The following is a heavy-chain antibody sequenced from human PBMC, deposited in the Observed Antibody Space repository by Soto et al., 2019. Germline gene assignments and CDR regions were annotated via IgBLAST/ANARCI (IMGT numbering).Heavy chain of an antibody. CDR3: ARDLTGIGEPPDDY. D-gene: IGHD3-10*01. CDR2: IWYDGSNK. V-gene: IGHV3-33*01. CDR1: GFTFSSYG. J-gene: IGHJ4*02. Sequence: QVQLVESGGGVVQPGRSLRLSCAASGFTFSSYGMHWVRQAPGKGLEWVAVIWYDGSNKYYADSVKGRFTISRDNSKNTMYLQMNSLRAEDTAVYYCARDLTGIGEPPDDYWGQGTLVTVSS.